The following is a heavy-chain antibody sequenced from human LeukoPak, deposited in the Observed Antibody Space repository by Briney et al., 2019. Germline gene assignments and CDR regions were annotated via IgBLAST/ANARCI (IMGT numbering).Heavy chain of an antibody. J-gene: IGHJ4*02. V-gene: IGHV3-7*01. CDR2: IKQDGSEQ. D-gene: IGHD3-10*01. CDR3: ARKDYHGSGSYYSSADY. Sequence: GGSLRLSCAASGFTFTTYWMGWVRQAPGKGLEWVANIKQDGSEQYYVDSVKGRFTISRDNAKNSLSLQMNSLRAEDTAVYYCARKDYHGSGSYYSSADYWGQGTLVTVSS. CDR1: GFTFTTYW.